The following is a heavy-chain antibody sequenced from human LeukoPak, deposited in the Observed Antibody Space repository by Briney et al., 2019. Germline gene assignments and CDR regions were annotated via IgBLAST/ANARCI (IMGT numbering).Heavy chain of an antibody. CDR1: GGSISSSSYY. CDR2: MYYSGST. D-gene: IGHD6-19*01. J-gene: IGHJ5*02. CDR3: ARGAVAGKMSWFDP. Sequence: PSKTLSLTCTVSGGSISSSSYYWGWIRQPPGKGLEWIGSMYYSGSTYYNPSLKSRVTISVDTSKNQFSLRLSSVTAADTAVYYCARGAVAGKMSWFDPWGQGTLVTVSS. V-gene: IGHV4-39*01.